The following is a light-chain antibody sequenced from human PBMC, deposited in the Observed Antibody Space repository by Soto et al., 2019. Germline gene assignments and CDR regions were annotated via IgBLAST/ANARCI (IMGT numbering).Light chain of an antibody. CDR2: GAS. CDR3: QQYGSSLYT. Sequence: EIVLPQYPGTLSLSLGQRATLSCRASQSVSRNSLAWYQQNPGQAPRLPIYGASSRATGIPDRFSGSGSGTDFTLTISRLEPEDFSVFYCQQYGSSLYTFGQGTKLEIK. J-gene: IGKJ2*01. V-gene: IGKV3-20*01. CDR1: QSVSRNS.